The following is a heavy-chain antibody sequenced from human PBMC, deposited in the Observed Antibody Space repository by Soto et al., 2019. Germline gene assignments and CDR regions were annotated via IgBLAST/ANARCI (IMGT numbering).Heavy chain of an antibody. CDR3: ARSDCTGAYCYSWPFNYGVDV. D-gene: IGHD2-15*01. J-gene: IGHJ6*02. V-gene: IGHV3-33*08. CDR1: GFTFITYG. CDR2: IWYDGSNK. Sequence: QVQLVESGGGVVQPGGSRRLSCTTPGFTFITYGMHGVRQAPGRGRGWVAIIWYDGSNKYYADSVKGRFTISRDNSKNTLYLQMNSLRAEDTALYYCARSDCTGAYCYSWPFNYGVDVWGQGTTVTVSS.